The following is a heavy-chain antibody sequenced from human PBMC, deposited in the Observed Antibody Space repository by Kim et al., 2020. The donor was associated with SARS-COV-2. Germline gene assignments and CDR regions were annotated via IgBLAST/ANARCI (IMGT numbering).Heavy chain of an antibody. CDR3: ARGGEQQLVLEAFDI. D-gene: IGHD6-13*01. J-gene: IGHJ3*02. V-gene: IGHV3-21*01. Sequence: GGSLRLSCAASGFTFSSYSMNWVRHAPGKGLEWVSSISSSSSYIYYADSVKGRFTISRDNAKNSLYLQMNSLRAEDTAVYYCARGGEQQLVLEAFDIWGQGTMVTVSS. CDR2: ISSSSSYI. CDR1: GFTFSSYS.